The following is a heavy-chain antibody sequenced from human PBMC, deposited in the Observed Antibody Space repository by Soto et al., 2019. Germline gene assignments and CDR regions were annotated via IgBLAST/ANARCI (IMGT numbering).Heavy chain of an antibody. CDR1: GGTFSSYT. Sequence: QVQLVQSGAEVKKPGSSVKVSCKASGGTFSSYTISWVRQAPGQGLEWMGRIIPILGIANYAQKFQGRVTITADKSTSTAYMELSSLSSEDTAVYYCARDQGMYSSSWDYWGQGTLVTVSS. D-gene: IGHD6-13*01. CDR2: IIPILGIA. CDR3: ARDQGMYSSSWDY. J-gene: IGHJ4*02. V-gene: IGHV1-69*08.